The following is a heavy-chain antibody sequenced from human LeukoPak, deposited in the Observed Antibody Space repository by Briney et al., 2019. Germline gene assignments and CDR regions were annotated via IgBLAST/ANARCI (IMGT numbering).Heavy chain of an antibody. J-gene: IGHJ4*02. CDR1: GGSISSYD. Sequence: SETLSLTCTVSGGSISSYDWSWIRQPPGTGLEWIGYTYYSGSTNYNPSLKSRVTISVDTSRNQFSLKLSSVTAADTAVYYCARLARFGTSGAAAPGVYYFDYWGRGTLVAVSS. CDR3: ARLARFGTSGAAAPGVYYFDY. V-gene: IGHV4-59*08. CDR2: TYYSGST. D-gene: IGHD6-13*01.